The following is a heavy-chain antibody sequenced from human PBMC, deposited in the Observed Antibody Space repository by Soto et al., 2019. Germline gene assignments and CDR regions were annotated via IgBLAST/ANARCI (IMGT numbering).Heavy chain of an antibody. Sequence: GESLKISCKGSGYSFTSYWIGWVRQMPGKGLEWMGIIYPGDSDTRYSPSFQGQVTISADKSISTAYLQWSSLKASDTAMYYCARSGSQAYIAVANLDAFDIWGQGTMVTVSS. V-gene: IGHV5-51*01. J-gene: IGHJ3*02. D-gene: IGHD6-19*01. CDR2: IYPGDSDT. CDR1: GYSFTSYW. CDR3: ARSGSQAYIAVANLDAFDI.